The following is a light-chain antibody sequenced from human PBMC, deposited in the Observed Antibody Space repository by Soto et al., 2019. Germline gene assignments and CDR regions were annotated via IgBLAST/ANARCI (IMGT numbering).Light chain of an antibody. Sequence: DIVMTQSPDSLPVSLGERATINCKSSQSILHSSSNKNYLAWYQQKPGQPPKLVIYWASTRESGVPERFSGSVSGTDVTLTISSLQAEDVAVYYCQQHYGTPHTFGQGTKLEIK. CDR2: WAS. J-gene: IGKJ2*01. V-gene: IGKV4-1*01. CDR1: QSILHSSSNKNY. CDR3: QQHYGTPHT.